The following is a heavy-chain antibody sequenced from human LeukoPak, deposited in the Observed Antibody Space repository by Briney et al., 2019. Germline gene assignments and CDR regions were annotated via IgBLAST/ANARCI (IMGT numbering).Heavy chain of an antibody. D-gene: IGHD2-8*02. Sequence: NPSETLSLTCAVYGGSFSGYYWSWIRQPPGKGLEWIGEINHSGSTNYNPSLESRVTISVDTSKNQFSLKLSSVTAADTAVYYCARGLVHFDYWGQGTLVTVSS. V-gene: IGHV4-34*01. CDR1: GGSFSGYY. CDR2: INHSGST. J-gene: IGHJ4*02. CDR3: ARGLVHFDY.